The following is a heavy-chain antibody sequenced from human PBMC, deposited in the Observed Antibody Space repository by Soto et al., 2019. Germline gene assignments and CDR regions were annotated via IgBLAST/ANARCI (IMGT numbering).Heavy chain of an antibody. CDR3: ARVSGIYYYGMDV. D-gene: IGHD3-10*01. V-gene: IGHV4-34*01. J-gene: IGHJ6*02. Sequence: QVQLQQWGAGLLKPSETLSLTCAVYGGSFSGYYWNWIRQPPGKGLEWIGEINHSGSTNYNPSLKSRVTISVDTSKNQFSLKLSSVTAADMAVYYCARVSGIYYYGMDVWGQGTTVTVSS. CDR2: INHSGST. CDR1: GGSFSGYY.